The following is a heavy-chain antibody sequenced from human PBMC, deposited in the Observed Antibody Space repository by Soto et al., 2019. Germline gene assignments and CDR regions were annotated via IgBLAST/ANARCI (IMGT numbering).Heavy chain of an antibody. CDR3: ATKPIFGSAGVDY. V-gene: IGHV4-4*02. CDR2: IYHSGDT. Sequence: QVQLQESGPGLVKPSGTLSLTCAVSGGSISNNNWWTWVRQPPGKGLEWIGEIYHSGDTNYNPSLKSRVTISVNKSKNQFSLRLTSVTAADTAVNYCATKPIFGSAGVDYWGQGTLVTVSS. CDR1: GGSISNNNW. J-gene: IGHJ4*02. D-gene: IGHD3-3*01.